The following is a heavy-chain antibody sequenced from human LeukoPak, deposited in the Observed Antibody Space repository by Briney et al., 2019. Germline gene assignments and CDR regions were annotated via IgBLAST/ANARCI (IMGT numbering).Heavy chain of an antibody. CDR1: GFTFSSYE. J-gene: IGHJ4*02. Sequence: GGSLRLSCAASGFTFSSYEMNWVRQAPGKGLEWVSYVSSTSGSTIYYADSVKGRFTISRDNAKNSVYLQMNSLRAEDTAVYYCARRYCSSTSCLLDYWGQGTLVTVSS. V-gene: IGHV3-48*03. CDR3: ARRYCSSTSCLLDY. D-gene: IGHD2-2*01. CDR2: VSSTSGSTI.